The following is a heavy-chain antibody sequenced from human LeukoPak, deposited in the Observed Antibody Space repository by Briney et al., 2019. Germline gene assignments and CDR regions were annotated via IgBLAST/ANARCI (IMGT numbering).Heavy chain of an antibody. CDR2: IYYSGST. D-gene: IGHD3-10*01. Sequence: AETLCLTCTVSGGSISGSSYYWGWIRQPPGKGLEWIGSIYYSGSTYYNPSLKSRVTISVDTSKNQFSLKLNSVTATDTAVYYYARHYGPWGQGTLVTVSS. CDR1: GGSISGSSYY. CDR3: ARHYGP. V-gene: IGHV4-39*01. J-gene: IGHJ4*02.